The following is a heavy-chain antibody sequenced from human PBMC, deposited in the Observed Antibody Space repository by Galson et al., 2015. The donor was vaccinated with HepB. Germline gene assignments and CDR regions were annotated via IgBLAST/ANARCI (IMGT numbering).Heavy chain of an antibody. CDR2: IYQNGDT. Sequence: SETLSLTCTVSGYSISSDCWWAWIRQPPGKGLEWMGSIYQNGDTHYNSSLQSRVTISVDTSKNEFSLQFMSVTAADTAMYFCARQIGRGSWAMDVWGQGTTVTVSS. CDR1: GYSISSDCW. CDR3: ARQIGRGSWAMDV. D-gene: IGHD1-26*01. J-gene: IGHJ6*02. V-gene: IGHV4-38-2*02.